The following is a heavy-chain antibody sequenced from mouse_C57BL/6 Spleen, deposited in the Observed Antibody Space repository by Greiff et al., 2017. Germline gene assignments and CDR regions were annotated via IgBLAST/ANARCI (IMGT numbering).Heavy chain of an antibody. CDR1: GYTFTSYD. D-gene: IGHD2-5*01. Sequence: QVQLQQSGPELVKPGASVKLSCKASGYTFTSYDINWVKQRPGQGLEWIGWIYPRDGSTKYNEKFKGKATLTVDTSSSTAYMELHSLPSEDSAVFFCARGDYSNYREVGYFDYWGQGTTRTVSS. V-gene: IGHV1-85*01. CDR3: ARGDYSNYREVGYFDY. CDR2: IYPRDGST. J-gene: IGHJ2*01.